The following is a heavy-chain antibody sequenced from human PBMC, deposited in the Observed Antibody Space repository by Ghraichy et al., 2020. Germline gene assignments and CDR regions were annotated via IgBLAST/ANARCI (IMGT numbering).Heavy chain of an antibody. CDR2: IYYSGST. Sequence: SETLSLTCTVSGGSISSYYWSWIRQPPGKGLEWIGYIYYSGSTNYNPSLKSRVTISVDTSKNQFSLKLSSVTAADTAVYYCAREWGNWNYNYYYMDVWGKGTTVTVSS. CDR3: AREWGNWNYNYYYMDV. CDR1: GGSISSYY. V-gene: IGHV4-59*01. J-gene: IGHJ6*03. D-gene: IGHD1-1*01.